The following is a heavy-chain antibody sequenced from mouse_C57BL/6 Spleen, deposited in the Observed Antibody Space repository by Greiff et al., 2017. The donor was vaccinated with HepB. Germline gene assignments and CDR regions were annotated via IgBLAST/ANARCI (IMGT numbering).Heavy chain of an antibody. Sequence: VKLQQPGAELVKPGASVKLSCKASGYTFTSYWMHWVKQRPGQGLEWIGMIHPNSGSTNYNEKFKSKATLTVDKSSSTAYMQLSSLTSEDSAVYYCARTPSTMVTDWFAYWGQGTLVTVSA. CDR3: ARTPSTMVTDWFAY. D-gene: IGHD2-2*01. J-gene: IGHJ3*01. CDR2: IHPNSGST. CDR1: GYTFTSYW. V-gene: IGHV1-64*01.